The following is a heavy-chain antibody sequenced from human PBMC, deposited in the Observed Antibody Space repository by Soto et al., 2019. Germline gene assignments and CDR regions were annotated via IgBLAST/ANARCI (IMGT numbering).Heavy chain of an antibody. V-gene: IGHV2-5*02. Sequence: QITLKESGPTLVKPTQTLTLTCTFSGFSLSTSGVGVGWIRQPPGKALEWLALIYWDDDKRYSPSLKSRLTIPKDTAKSQVALTITNMDSVDTATYYCAHRLWHVLLAGYLFDAFDIWGQGTMVTVSS. CDR2: IYWDDDK. CDR3: AHRLWHVLLAGYLFDAFDI. J-gene: IGHJ3*02. CDR1: GFSLSTSGVG. D-gene: IGHD3-9*01.